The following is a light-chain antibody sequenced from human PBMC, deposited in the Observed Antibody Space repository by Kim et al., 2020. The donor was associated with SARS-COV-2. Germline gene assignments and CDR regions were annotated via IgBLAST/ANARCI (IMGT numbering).Light chain of an antibody. CDR3: QQYYSMPYT. CDR2: WAS. V-gene: IGKV4-1*01. CDR1: QSVLHSSNNKNY. Sequence: RATINCKSSQSVLHSSNNKNYLAWYQHKPGQPPQLLIYWASIRESGVPDRFSGSGSGTDFTLTISSLQAEDVAVYYCQQYYSMPYTFGQGTKLEI. J-gene: IGKJ2*01.